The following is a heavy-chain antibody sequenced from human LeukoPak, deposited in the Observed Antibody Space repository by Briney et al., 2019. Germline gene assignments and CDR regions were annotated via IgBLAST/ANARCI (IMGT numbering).Heavy chain of an antibody. CDR3: ARDRGFSYGIDF. CDR2: IQQDGSEK. CDR1: GFYFGSYA. D-gene: IGHD5-18*01. Sequence: GGSLRLSCGASGFYFGSYAMSCVRQAPGKGLEWVANIQQDGSEKYYVDSVKGRFTISRDNAKKSLFLQVSSLRGEDTAVYYCARDRGFSYGIDFWGQGTLVTVSS. J-gene: IGHJ4*02. V-gene: IGHV3-7*04.